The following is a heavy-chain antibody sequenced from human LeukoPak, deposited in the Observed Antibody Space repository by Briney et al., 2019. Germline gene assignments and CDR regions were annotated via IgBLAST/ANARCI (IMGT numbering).Heavy chain of an antibody. CDR1: GFTFSNYW. Sequence: QSGGSLRLSCAASGFTFSNYWMSWVRQAPGKGLEWVANIKEDGSEKYYVDSVKGRFTISRDNAKNSLSLQVNSLSAEDTAVYYCASSRSGYYEDYWGQGTLVTVSS. CDR3: ASSRSGYYEDY. D-gene: IGHD3-22*01. CDR2: IKEDGSEK. V-gene: IGHV3-7*01. J-gene: IGHJ4*02.